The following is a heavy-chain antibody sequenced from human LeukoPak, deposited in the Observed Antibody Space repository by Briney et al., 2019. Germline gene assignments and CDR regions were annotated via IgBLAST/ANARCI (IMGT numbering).Heavy chain of an antibody. V-gene: IGHV3-11*01. CDR1: GFTFSDYY. D-gene: IGHD3-22*01. Sequence: GGSLSLSCAVSGFTFSDYYMSWIPQAAGKGLECVSYISSSGSTIYYAESLKARFNIPRHSTKNSLYLQMDSLRAEDTAVYYCARDRRRYYDDSKGFDIWGQGTMVTVSS. J-gene: IGHJ3*02. CDR3: ARDRRRYYDDSKGFDI. CDR2: ISSSGSTI.